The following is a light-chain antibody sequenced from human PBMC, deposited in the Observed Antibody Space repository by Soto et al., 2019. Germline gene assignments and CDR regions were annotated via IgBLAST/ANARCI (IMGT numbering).Light chain of an antibody. J-gene: IGKJ4*01. CDR3: QHYSVFPLT. V-gene: IGKV1-5*03. CDR1: ESISSW. CDR2: KAR. Sequence: DIQMTQFPSTLSASVGDRVTVTCRASESISSWLAWYQQKPGKAPKILLYKARTLPSGVPSRFTGIGSGTEFTLTISSLQPDDFATYYCQHYSVFPLTFGGGTKVEIK.